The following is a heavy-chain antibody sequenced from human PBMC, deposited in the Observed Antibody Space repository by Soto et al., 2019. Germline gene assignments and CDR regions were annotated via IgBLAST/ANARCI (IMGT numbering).Heavy chain of an antibody. CDR1: GFTFGDYA. CDR3: TRDGYGGEDYYYGMDV. V-gene: IGHV3-49*03. D-gene: IGHD2-21*01. CDR2: IRSKAYGGTT. J-gene: IGHJ6*02. Sequence: PGGSLRPSCPASGFTFGDYAMSWFRQAPGRGLEWVGFIRSKAYGGTTEYAASVKGRFTISRDDSKSIAYLQMNSLKTEDTAVYYCTRDGYGGEDYYYGMDVWGQGTTVTVSS.